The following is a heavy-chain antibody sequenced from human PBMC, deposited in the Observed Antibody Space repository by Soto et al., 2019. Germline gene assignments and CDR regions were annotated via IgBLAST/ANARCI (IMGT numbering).Heavy chain of an antibody. J-gene: IGHJ6*02. CDR2: INPSGGST. CDR1: GYTFTSYY. V-gene: IGHV1-46*01. D-gene: IGHD4-4*01. CDR3: ARDLSVSNRHYYYYYGMDV. Sequence: ASVKVSGKASGYTFTSYYMHWVREAPGQGLEWMGIINPSGGSTSYAQKFQGRVTLTRDKSTSTVYMELSSLRSEDTAVYYCARDLSVSNRHYYYYYGMDVWGQGTTVTVSS.